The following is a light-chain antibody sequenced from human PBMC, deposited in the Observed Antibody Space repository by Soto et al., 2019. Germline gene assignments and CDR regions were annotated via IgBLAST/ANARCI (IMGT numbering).Light chain of an antibody. Sequence: QSALTQPASVSGSPGQSITISCTGTSSYVGSYNLVSWFQQHPGKAPKLMIYEVNKRPSGVSNRFSGSKSGNTASLTISGLQAEDEADYYCSSARSYIHVVFGGGTKLTVL. J-gene: IGLJ2*01. CDR3: SSARSYIHVV. CDR2: EVN. V-gene: IGLV2-23*02. CDR1: SSYVGSYNL.